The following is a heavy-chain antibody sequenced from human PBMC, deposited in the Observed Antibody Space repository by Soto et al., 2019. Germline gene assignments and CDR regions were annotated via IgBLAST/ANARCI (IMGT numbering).Heavy chain of an antibody. Sequence: GSLSLSCAASGFTFSSYAMSWVRQAPGKGLEWVSVMSGSGGSTYYADSVKGRFTISRDNSKNTLYLQMNSLRAEDTAVYYCARAFWTVAGTRYFDYWGQGTLVTVSS. CDR1: GFTFSSYA. CDR2: MSGSGGST. D-gene: IGHD6-19*01. CDR3: ARAFWTVAGTRYFDY. J-gene: IGHJ4*02. V-gene: IGHV3-23*01.